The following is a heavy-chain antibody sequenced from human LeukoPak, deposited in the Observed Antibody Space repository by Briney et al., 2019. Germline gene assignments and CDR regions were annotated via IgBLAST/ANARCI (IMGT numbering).Heavy chain of an antibody. D-gene: IGHD5-12*01. V-gene: IGHV4-59*01. J-gene: IGHJ5*02. Sequence: SETLSLTCSVSGGSISTYYWTWIRQPPGKRLEWIGYIYNTGSPSYNPSLKSRVTISVATSKNQFSLKLSSVTAADTAVYYCARGGSGGLPRGFDPWGQGTLVTVSS. CDR1: GGSISTYY. CDR3: ARGGSGGLPRGFDP. CDR2: IYNTGSP.